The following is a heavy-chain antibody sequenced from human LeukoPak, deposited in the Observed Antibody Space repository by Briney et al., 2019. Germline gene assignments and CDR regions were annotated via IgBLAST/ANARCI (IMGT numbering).Heavy chain of an antibody. V-gene: IGHV3-72*01. Sequence: PGGSLRLSCAASGFSFSDLYMDWVRQAPGKGLEWVGRTRNKPNSYTTEYAASVKGRFTISRDDSKNSLYLQMNSLKIEDTAVYYCVRDFYESSGSTYYFDYWGQGTLVTASS. D-gene: IGHD3-22*01. CDR1: GFSFSDLY. J-gene: IGHJ4*02. CDR3: VRDFYESSGSTYYFDY. CDR2: TRNKPNSYTT.